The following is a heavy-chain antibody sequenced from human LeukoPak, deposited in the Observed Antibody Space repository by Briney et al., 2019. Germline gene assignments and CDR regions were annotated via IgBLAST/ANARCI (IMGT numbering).Heavy chain of an antibody. CDR2: ITHDGSIK. CDR3: ASHSSPTF. V-gene: IGHV3-30*04. D-gene: IGHD2/OR15-2a*01. Sequence: PGGSLRLSCAASAFTFSGYAMHWVRQAPGKGLEWVAVITHDGSIKHYADSVKGRFTISRDNSKNTLYVQMNTLRAEGAAVYYCASHSSPTFWGQGTLVTVSS. J-gene: IGHJ4*02. CDR1: AFTFSGYA.